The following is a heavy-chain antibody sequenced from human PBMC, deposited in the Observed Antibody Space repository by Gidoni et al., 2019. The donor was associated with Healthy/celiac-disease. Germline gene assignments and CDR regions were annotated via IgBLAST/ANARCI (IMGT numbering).Heavy chain of an antibody. J-gene: IGHJ5*02. CDR2: IWYDGSNK. D-gene: IGHD3-22*01. Sequence: QVQLVESGGGVVQPGRSLRLSCAASGFPFSSYGMHWVRQAPVKGLEWVAVIWYDGSNKYYADSVKGRFTISRDNYKNTLYLKMNSLRAEDTAVYYCARDRVYYDSSGYRYNWFDPWGQGTLVTVSS. V-gene: IGHV3-33*01. CDR1: GFPFSSYG. CDR3: ARDRVYYDSSGYRYNWFDP.